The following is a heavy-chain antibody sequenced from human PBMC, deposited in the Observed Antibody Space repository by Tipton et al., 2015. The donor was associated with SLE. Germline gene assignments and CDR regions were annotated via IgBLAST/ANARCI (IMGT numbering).Heavy chain of an antibody. V-gene: IGHV3-73*01. CDR1: GFTFSGSA. J-gene: IGHJ6*02. CDR3: TRQIYGDNYYYYGMDV. D-gene: IGHD4-17*01. CDR2: IRSKANSYAT. Sequence: SLRLSCAASGFTFSGSAMDWVRQASGKGLEWVGRIRSKANSYATAYAASVKGRFTISRDDSKNTAYLQMNSLKTEDTAVYYCTRQIYGDNYYYYGMDVWGQGTTVTVSS.